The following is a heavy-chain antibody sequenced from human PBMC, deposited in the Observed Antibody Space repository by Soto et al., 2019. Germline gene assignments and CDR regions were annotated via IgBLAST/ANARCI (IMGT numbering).Heavy chain of an antibody. CDR3: ARDRAHGLDI. CDR1: GYTFTSNG. CDR2: ISADTGNT. J-gene: IGHJ3*02. Sequence: QVQLVQSGAEVKKPGASMKVSCKASGYTFTSNGISWVRQAPGQGLEWMGWISADTGNTNYVQKVQGRVTMTRDTSTSTVYMELRSLRSEDTAVYFCARDRAHGLDIWGQGTMVTVSS. V-gene: IGHV1-18*01.